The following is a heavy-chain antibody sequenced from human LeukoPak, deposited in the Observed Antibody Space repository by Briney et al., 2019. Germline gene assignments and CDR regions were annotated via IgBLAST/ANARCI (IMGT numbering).Heavy chain of an antibody. CDR3: ARDGGSGSGFDY. J-gene: IGHJ4*02. CDR2: IYHSGST. D-gene: IGHD1-26*01. CDR1: GGSISSGGYY. Sequence: TSSQTLSLTCTVSGGSISSGGYYWSWIRQPPGKGLEWIGYIYHSGSTYFNPSLKSRVTISVDRSKNQFPLRLSSVTAADTAVYYCARDGGSGSGFDYWGQGTLVTVSS. V-gene: IGHV4-30-2*01.